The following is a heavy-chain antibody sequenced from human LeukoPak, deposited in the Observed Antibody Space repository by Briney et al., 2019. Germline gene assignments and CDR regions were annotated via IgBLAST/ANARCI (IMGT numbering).Heavy chain of an antibody. CDR3: AKKRDAFDI. V-gene: IGHV3-23*01. D-gene: IGHD5-24*01. CDR2: ISGDVDNT. J-gene: IGHJ3*02. Sequence: GGSLRLSCATSGFNFRTYAMSWVRQAPGKGLEWVSVISGDVDNTYYGDSMKGRFTISRDNSKNTLYLHMNSLRAEDTAMYYCAKKRDAFDIWGQGTVVAVSS. CDR1: GFNFRTYA.